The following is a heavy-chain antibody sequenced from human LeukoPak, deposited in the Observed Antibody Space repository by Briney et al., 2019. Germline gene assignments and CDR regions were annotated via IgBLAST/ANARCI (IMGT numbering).Heavy chain of an antibody. J-gene: IGHJ4*02. CDR1: GDSVSSNSAT. CDR2: TYYRSKWYN. V-gene: IGHV6-1*01. Sequence: SQTLSLTCAISGDSVSSNSATWNWIRHSPSRALEWLGRTYYRSKWYNDYAVSVKSRITINPDTSKNQFSLQLNSVTPEDTAVYYCARGIAVAGFDYWGQGTLVTVSS. D-gene: IGHD6-19*01. CDR3: ARGIAVAGFDY.